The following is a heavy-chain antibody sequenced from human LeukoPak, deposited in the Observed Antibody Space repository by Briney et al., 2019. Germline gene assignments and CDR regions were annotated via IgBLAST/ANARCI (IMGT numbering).Heavy chain of an antibody. Sequence: SETLSLTCTVSGGSISSSSYYWGWIRQPPGKGLDWIAEIYHSGSTNYNPSLKSRITISVDKSQNQFSLKLSSVTAADTAVYYCARGRWQQLGYFDYWGQGTLVTVSS. CDR2: IYHSGST. D-gene: IGHD6-13*01. J-gene: IGHJ4*02. V-gene: IGHV4-39*07. CDR1: GGSISSSSYY. CDR3: ARGRWQQLGYFDY.